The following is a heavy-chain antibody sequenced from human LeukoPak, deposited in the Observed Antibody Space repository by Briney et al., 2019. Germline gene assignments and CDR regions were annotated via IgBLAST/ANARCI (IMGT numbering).Heavy chain of an antibody. V-gene: IGHV1-69*08. CDR1: GGTFTSYN. J-gene: IGHJ4*02. D-gene: IGHD3-22*01. CDR2: IIPILGRA. CDR3: ARDRGETYYYDSSGYYYVY. Sequence: ASVKVSCKASGGTFTSYNMSWVRQAPGQGLEWMGRIIPILGRANYAQKFQGRVTITADKSTSTAYMELSSLRSQDTAVYYCARDRGETYYYDSSGYYYVYWGQGTLVTVSS.